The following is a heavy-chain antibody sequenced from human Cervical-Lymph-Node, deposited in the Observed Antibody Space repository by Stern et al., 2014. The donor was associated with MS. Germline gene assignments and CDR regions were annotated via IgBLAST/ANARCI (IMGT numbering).Heavy chain of an antibody. CDR1: GFSLTTTGMC. CDR2: IDWDDDK. V-gene: IGHV2-70*01. D-gene: IGHD6-25*01. CDR3: ARVLAAGAFYYFGMDV. J-gene: IGHJ6*02. Sequence: ESGPALVKPTQTLTLTCTFSGFSLTTTGMCVSWILQPPGKALEWLGIIDWDDDKYYNTSMKTRLSISSDTSKNQVVLTLTDVAPVDSATYYCARVLAAGAFYYFGMDVWGQGTTVTVSS.